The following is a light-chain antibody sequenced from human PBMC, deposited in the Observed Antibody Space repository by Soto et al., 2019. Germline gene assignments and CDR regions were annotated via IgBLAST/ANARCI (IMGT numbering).Light chain of an antibody. V-gene: IGLV2-14*03. Sequence: QSVLTQPASVSGSPGQSITISCTGTSSDVGAYNFVSWHQQHPGKAPKLMIYNFYDRPSGISYRFSGSKSGNTASLTISGLQGEDEADYYCSAYTVSRTYVFGTGTKLTVL. CDR2: NFY. CDR3: SAYTVSRTYV. J-gene: IGLJ1*01. CDR1: SSDVGAYNF.